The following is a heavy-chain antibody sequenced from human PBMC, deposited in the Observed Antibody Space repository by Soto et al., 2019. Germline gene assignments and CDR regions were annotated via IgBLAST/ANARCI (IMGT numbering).Heavy chain of an antibody. J-gene: IGHJ6*02. CDR2: IFSDNER. CDR3: ARMKVDSYQCYYAMDV. CDR1: GFSLTTGKMG. V-gene: IGHV2-26*01. Sequence: QVTLKESGPALVKPTETLTLTCTVSGFSLTTGKMGVSWIRQPPGKALEWLAHIFSDNERSYSTSLQGRLTISQDTSRSQVVLSMTNVDPVDTATYYCARMKVDSYQCYYAMDVWGQGTPVTVSS. D-gene: IGHD3-9*01.